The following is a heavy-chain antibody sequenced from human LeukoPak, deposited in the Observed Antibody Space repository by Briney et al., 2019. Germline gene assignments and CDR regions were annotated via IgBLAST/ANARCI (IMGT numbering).Heavy chain of an antibody. J-gene: IGHJ6*03. Sequence: GGSLRLSCAASGFTFRNYWMHWIRQAPGKGLVWVSRIHTDGSSTNYADSVKGRFTISRDNAKNSLYLQMNSLRAEDTALYHCARGDLHSSSSDYYYMDVWGKGTTVTVSS. D-gene: IGHD6-6*01. CDR3: ARGDLHSSSSDYYYMDV. CDR1: GFTFRNYW. CDR2: IHTDGSST. V-gene: IGHV3-74*01.